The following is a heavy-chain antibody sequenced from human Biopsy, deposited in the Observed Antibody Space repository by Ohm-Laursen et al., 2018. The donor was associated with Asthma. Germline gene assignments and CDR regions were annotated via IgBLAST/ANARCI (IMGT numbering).Heavy chain of an antibody. Sequence: SETLSLTCIVSGDAMSTSGSYWGWIRQSPGKGLEWIGSIYYSGRTYYNPSLESRVTISADTSKNHFSLKVTSWTAADTAVYYCARAVSSSSYWYFDLWGRGDLVTVSS. CDR2: IYYSGRT. D-gene: IGHD6-6*01. CDR1: GDAMSTSGSY. V-gene: IGHV4-39*02. J-gene: IGHJ2*01. CDR3: ARAVSSSSYWYFDL.